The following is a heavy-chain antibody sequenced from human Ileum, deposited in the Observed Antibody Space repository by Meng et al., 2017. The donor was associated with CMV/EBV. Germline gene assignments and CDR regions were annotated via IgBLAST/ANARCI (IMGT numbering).Heavy chain of an antibody. CDR3: ARAAARGVPVDY. D-gene: IGHD3-10*01. Sequence: VQLQESGPGLVKPSETRPLTCSFSGVSISNYYWTWFRQPAGKGLEFIGRVSPGGIEYNPSLMSRVTMSLDTSRNQLSLNLNSVTAADTAVYYCARAAARGVPVDYWGQGILVTVSS. CDR1: GVSISNYY. CDR2: VSPGGI. J-gene: IGHJ4*02. V-gene: IGHV4-4*07.